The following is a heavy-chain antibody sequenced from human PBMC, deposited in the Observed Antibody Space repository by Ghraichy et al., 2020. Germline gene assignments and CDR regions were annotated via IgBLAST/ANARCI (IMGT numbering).Heavy chain of an antibody. D-gene: IGHD3-22*01. CDR1: GGSITSGSFS. CDR2: IYHSGAT. V-gene: IGHV4-30-2*01. Sequence: LRLSCAVSGGSITSGSFSWSWIRQPPGKSLEWIGYIYHSGATHYNPSLKSRVTISLDDSKNQFSLRLNSVTAADTAVYYCARAPYDDDGFYDDGFDIWGQGTMFTVSS. CDR3: ARAPYDDDGFYDDGFDI. J-gene: IGHJ3*02.